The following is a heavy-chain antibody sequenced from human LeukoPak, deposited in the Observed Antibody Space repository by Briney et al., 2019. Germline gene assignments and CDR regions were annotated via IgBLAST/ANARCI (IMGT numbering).Heavy chain of an antibody. CDR2: IIPIFGTA. CDR1: GGTFSRYA. Sequence: SVKVSYKASGGTFSRYAISWVGQAPGQGREWMGGIIPIFGTANYAQKFQGRVTITADESTSTAYMELSSLSCEDTVVYYCARDSTPSIGYCSSTSCYSYVAFDIWGQGTMVTVSS. D-gene: IGHD2-2*01. J-gene: IGHJ3*02. V-gene: IGHV1-69*13. CDR3: ARDSTPSIGYCSSTSCYSYVAFDI.